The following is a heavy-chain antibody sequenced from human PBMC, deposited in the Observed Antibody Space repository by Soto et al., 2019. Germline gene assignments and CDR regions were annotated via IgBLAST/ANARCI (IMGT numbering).Heavy chain of an antibody. CDR3: ARAAGDYAIPFDY. D-gene: IGHD4-17*01. V-gene: IGHV4-59*01. Sequence: PSETLSLTCTVSGGAISSYYWSWIRQPPGKGLEWIGYVHYSGDTNYNPSLKSRVTTSVDTSKKQLSLELRSATAADTAVYYCARAAGDYAIPFDYWGQGTLVTVSS. J-gene: IGHJ4*02. CDR1: GGAISSYY. CDR2: VHYSGDT.